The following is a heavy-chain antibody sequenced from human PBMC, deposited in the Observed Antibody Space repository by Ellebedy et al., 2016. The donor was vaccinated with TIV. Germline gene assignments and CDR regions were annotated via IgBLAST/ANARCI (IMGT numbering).Heavy chain of an antibody. D-gene: IGHD1-1*01. CDR2: IKSKTDGGTT. Sequence: GESLKISXAASGFTVSNAWMSWVRQAPGKGLEWVGRIKSKTDGGTTDYAAPVKGRFTISRDDSKNTLYLQMNSLKTEDTAVYYCTSYSTWKYYFDYWGQGTLVTVSS. V-gene: IGHV3-15*01. J-gene: IGHJ4*02. CDR1: GFTVSNAW. CDR3: TSYSTWKYYFDY.